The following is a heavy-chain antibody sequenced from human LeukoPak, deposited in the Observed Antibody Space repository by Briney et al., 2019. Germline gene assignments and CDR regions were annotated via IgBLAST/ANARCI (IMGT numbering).Heavy chain of an antibody. D-gene: IGHD2-15*01. CDR1: GGSFSGYY. Sequence: SETLSLTCAVYGGSFSGYYWSWIRQPPGKGLEWIGEINHSGSTNYNPSLESRVTISVDTSKNQFSLKLSSVTAADTAVYYCARTPLRGSYYFDYWGQGTLVTVSS. CDR2: INHSGST. J-gene: IGHJ4*02. CDR3: ARTPLRGSYYFDY. V-gene: IGHV4-34*01.